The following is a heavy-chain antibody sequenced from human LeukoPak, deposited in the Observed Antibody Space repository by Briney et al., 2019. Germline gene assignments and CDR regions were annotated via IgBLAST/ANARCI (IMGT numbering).Heavy chain of an antibody. CDR2: IIPIFGTA. CDR1: GGTFSSYA. D-gene: IGHD2-2*01. V-gene: IGHV1-69*05. CDR3: ASDSYYGENYFDY. Sequence: ASVKVSCKASGGTFSSYAISWVRQAPGQGLKWMGGIIPIFGTANHAQKFQGRVTITTDESTSTAYMELSSLRSEDTAVYYCASDSYYGENYFDYWGQGTLVTVSS. J-gene: IGHJ4*02.